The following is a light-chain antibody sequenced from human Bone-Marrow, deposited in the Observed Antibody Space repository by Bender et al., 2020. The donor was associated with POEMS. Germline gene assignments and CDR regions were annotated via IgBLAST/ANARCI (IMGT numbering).Light chain of an antibody. J-gene: IGLJ2*01. V-gene: IGLV2-14*03. CDR3: GSYTTSTTVV. CDR1: SSDIGGYNY. Sequence: QSALTQPASVSGSPGQSITISCTGTSSDIGGYNYVSWYQQHPDKAPKLMIYDVSNRPSGLSSRFSGSKSGNTASLTISGLQAEDEADYYCGSYTTSTTVVFGGGTTLTVL. CDR2: DVS.